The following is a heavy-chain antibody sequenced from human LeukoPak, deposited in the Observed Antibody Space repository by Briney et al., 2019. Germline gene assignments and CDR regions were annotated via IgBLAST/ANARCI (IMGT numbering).Heavy chain of an antibody. J-gene: IGHJ5*02. CDR1: GGSISSYY. CDR3: ARRIAAAGRGQNWFDP. D-gene: IGHD6-13*01. Sequence: SETLSLTCTVSGGSISSYYWSWIRQPPGKGLEWIGYIYYSGSTNYNPSLKSRVTISVDTSKNQFSLKLSSVTAADTAVYYCARRIAAAGRGQNWFDPWGQGTLVTVSS. V-gene: IGHV4-59*08. CDR2: IYYSGST.